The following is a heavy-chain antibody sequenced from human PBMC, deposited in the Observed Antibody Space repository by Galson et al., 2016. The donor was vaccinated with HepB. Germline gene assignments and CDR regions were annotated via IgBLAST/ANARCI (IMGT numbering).Heavy chain of an antibody. CDR2: IHYSGRT. Sequence: SETLSLTCSVSGGSISSENYYWAWIRQPPGKGLELIGSIHYSGRTYYNPSLKRRVTISVDTSKTQFSLKLTSMTAADTAVYYCATPGPTATWGYYYFGYWGQGTLVTVSS. D-gene: IGHD1-1*01. V-gene: IGHV4-39*01. J-gene: IGHJ4*02. CDR3: ATPGPTATWGYYYFGY. CDR1: GGSISSENYY.